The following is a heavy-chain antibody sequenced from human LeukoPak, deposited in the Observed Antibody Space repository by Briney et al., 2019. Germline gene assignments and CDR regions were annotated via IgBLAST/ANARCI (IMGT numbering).Heavy chain of an antibody. CDR2: IIPIFGTA. CDR1: GRTFSSYA. V-gene: IGHV1-69*05. Sequence: SVKVSCKASGRTFSSYAISWVRQAPGQGLEWMGGIIPIFGTANYAQKFQGRVTITTDESTSTAYMELSSLRSEDTAVYYCARDSDQDWYFDLWGRGTLVTVSS. CDR3: ARDSDQDWYFDL. D-gene: IGHD2-2*01. J-gene: IGHJ2*01.